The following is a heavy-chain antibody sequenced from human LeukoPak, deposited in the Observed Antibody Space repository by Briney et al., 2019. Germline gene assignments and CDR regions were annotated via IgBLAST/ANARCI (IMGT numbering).Heavy chain of an antibody. CDR3: AKLTGGTGTIPFDY. CDR1: RFTFNTYA. Sequence: GGSLRLSCAASRFTFNTYAMTWVRQAPGKGLEWVSSISGSGGGTYYADSVKGRFTISRDNSKNTLYLQMSSLRADDTAVYYCAKLTGGTGTIPFDYWGQGTLVTVSS. CDR2: ISGSGGGT. D-gene: IGHD1-1*01. V-gene: IGHV3-23*01. J-gene: IGHJ4*02.